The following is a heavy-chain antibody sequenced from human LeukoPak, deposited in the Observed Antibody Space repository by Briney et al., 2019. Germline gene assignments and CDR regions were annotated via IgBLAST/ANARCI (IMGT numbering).Heavy chain of an antibody. CDR3: ATDSELTGDRYYYYYGMDV. J-gene: IGHJ6*02. D-gene: IGHD7-27*01. V-gene: IGHV1-18*01. CDR2: ISAYNGNT. Sequence: ASVKVSCKASGYTFTSYGISWVRQAPGQGLEWMGWISAYNGNTNYAQKLQGRVTMTTDTSTSTAYMELRSLRSEDTAVYYCATDSELTGDRYYYYYGMDVWGQGTTVTVSS. CDR1: GYTFTSYG.